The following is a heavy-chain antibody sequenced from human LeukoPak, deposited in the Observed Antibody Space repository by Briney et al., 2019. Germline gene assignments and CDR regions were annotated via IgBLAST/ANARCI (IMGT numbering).Heavy chain of an antibody. CDR3: ASVYKYGMDV. Sequence: ASVKFSCKASGGTFSSYAISWVRQARGQGLEWLGGIIPIFGTANYAQKSQGRVTMTRDTSASTVYMELSSLRSEDTAVYYCASVYKYGMDVWGQGTTVTVSS. CDR2: IIPIFGTA. CDR1: GGTFSSYA. J-gene: IGHJ6*02. V-gene: IGHV1-69*05.